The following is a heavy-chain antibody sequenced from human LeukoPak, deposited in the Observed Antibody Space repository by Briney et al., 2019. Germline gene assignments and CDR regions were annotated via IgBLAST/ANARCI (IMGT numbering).Heavy chain of an antibody. Sequence: ASVKVSCKVSGYTLTELSMHWVRQAPGKGLEWMGGFDPEDGETIYAQKFQGRVTMTEDTSTDTAYMELSSLRSEDTAVYYCATIYDRKQDFDYWGQGTLVTVSS. J-gene: IGHJ4*02. CDR2: FDPEDGET. V-gene: IGHV1-24*01. D-gene: IGHD1-1*01. CDR1: GYTLTELS. CDR3: ATIYDRKQDFDY.